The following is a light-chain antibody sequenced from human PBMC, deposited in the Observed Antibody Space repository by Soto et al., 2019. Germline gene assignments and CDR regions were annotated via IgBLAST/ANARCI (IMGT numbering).Light chain of an antibody. Sequence: QSALTQPRSVSRSPGQSVTISCTGTSSDVGGYNSVSWYQQYPGKAPKLMIYDVSKRPSGVPDRFSDSKSGNAAALTISGLQAEDEADYYCCSYAGTYTWVFGGGTKLTVL. V-gene: IGLV2-11*01. CDR3: CSYAGTYTWV. CDR2: DVS. CDR1: SSDVGGYNS. J-gene: IGLJ3*02.